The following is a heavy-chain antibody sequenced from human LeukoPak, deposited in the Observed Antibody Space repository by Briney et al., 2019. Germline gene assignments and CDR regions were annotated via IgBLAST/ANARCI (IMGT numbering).Heavy chain of an antibody. J-gene: IGHJ3*02. CDR2: ISSSSSYI. CDR3: ARDFGYCSGGSCYSDASDI. D-gene: IGHD2-15*01. Sequence: PGGSLRLSCAASGFTFSSYSVNWVRQAPGKGLEWVSSISSSSSYIYYADSVKGRFTISRDNAKNSLYLQMNSLRAEDTAVYYCARDFGYCSGGSCYSDASDIWGQGTMVTVSS. CDR1: GFTFSSYS. V-gene: IGHV3-21*01.